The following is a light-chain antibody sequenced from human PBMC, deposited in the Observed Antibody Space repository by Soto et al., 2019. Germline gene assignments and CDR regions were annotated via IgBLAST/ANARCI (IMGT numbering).Light chain of an antibody. CDR3: ASWDDSLNGWV. CDR2: SNT. J-gene: IGLJ3*02. CDR1: SSNIGSNT. Sequence: QSVLTQPPSASGTPGQRVNISCSGSSSNIGSNTVNWYQQLPGTAPKLLIYSNTQRPSGVPDRFSGSKSGTSASLAISGLQSEDEADYYCASWDDSLNGWVFGGGTKLTVL. V-gene: IGLV1-44*01.